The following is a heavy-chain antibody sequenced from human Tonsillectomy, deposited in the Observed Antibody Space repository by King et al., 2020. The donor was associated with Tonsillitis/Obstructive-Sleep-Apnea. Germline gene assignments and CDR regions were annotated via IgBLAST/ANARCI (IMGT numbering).Heavy chain of an antibody. CDR1: GGTFSSYA. D-gene: IGHD2-2*01. CDR3: ARERRGSSQGDGYCSSTSCYPFDP. J-gene: IGHJ5*02. Sequence: QLVQSGAEVKKPGSSVKVSCKASGGTFSSYAISWVRQAPGQGLEWMGGIIPILGIANYAQKFQGRVTITADKSTSTAYMELSSLRSEDTAVYYCARERRGSSQGDGYCSSTSCYPFDPWGQGTLVTVSS. V-gene: IGHV1-69*10. CDR2: IIPILGIA.